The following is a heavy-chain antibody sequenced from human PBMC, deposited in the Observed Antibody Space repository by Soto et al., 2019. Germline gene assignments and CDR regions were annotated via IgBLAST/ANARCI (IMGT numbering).Heavy chain of an antibody. CDR2: IRYDGSEE. J-gene: IGHJ3*02. CDR3: ERDSATVVTPEDELDI. Sequence: QVQLVESGGGVVQPGRSLKLSCAASGFVFSIFGMHWVGQAPGKGLEWVAVIRYDGSEEYYADSVKGLFTISRDNSKNTLFLEMNSLRADHTALYYCERDSATVVTPEDELDIWVQGTLVTLSS. CDR1: GFVFSIFG. V-gene: IGHV3-33*01. D-gene: IGHD4-17*01.